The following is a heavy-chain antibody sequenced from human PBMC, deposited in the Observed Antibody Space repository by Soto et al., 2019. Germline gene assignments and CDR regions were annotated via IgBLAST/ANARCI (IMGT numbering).Heavy chain of an antibody. CDR2: INHSGST. J-gene: IGHJ4*01. CDR3: GRVPRHYVWESYRKYYYFDY. CDR1: GGSLSGYY. Sequence: SETLSLTCAVYGGSLSGYYWSWIRQPPGKGLEWIGEINHSGSTNYNPSLKSRVTISVDTSKNQFSLKLSSVTAADTAVDYCGRVPRHYVWESYRKYYYFDYWGHVTLVTV. V-gene: IGHV4-34*01. D-gene: IGHD3-16*02.